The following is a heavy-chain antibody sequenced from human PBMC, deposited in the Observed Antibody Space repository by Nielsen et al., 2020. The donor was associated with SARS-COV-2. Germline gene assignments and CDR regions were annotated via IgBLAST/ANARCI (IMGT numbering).Heavy chain of an antibody. CDR1: GFTFDDYA. J-gene: IGHJ4*02. D-gene: IGHD3-10*01. CDR3: ARGSLAY. V-gene: IGHV3-9*01. Sequence: SLKISCAASGFTFDDYAMHWVRQAPGKGLEWVSGISWNSGSIGYADSVKGRFTISRDNAKNSLYLQMNSLRAEDTAVYYCARGSLAYWGQGTLVTVSS. CDR2: ISWNSGSI.